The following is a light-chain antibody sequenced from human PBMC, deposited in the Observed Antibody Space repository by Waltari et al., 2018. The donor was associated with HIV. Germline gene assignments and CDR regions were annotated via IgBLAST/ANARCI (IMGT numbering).Light chain of an antibody. CDR1: SRDIGGYNY. CDR3: YSYAGSNNWV. Sequence: QSALTQPPSASGSPGQSVTISCTGTSRDIGGYNYVSWYQQHPDKAPKLMIYEVSKRPSGVPDRFSGSKSGNTAPLTVSGLQAGDEANYYCYSYAGSNNWVFGGGTKLTVL. J-gene: IGLJ3*02. V-gene: IGLV2-8*01. CDR2: EVS.